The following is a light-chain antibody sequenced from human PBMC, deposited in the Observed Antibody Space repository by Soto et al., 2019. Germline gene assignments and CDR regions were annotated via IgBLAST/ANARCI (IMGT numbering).Light chain of an antibody. J-gene: IGKJ2*01. V-gene: IGKV3-20*01. CDR2: GTS. CDR1: QSVNNIY. CDR3: RHYGSSPPMYT. Sequence: DIVLTQSPGTLSLSPGERASLSCRASQSVNNIYLAWYLQKPGQAPRLLIYGTSSRATGIPDRFSGSGSGTDFALTISRLEPEDFAVYYCRHYGSSPPMYTFGQGTKLEIK.